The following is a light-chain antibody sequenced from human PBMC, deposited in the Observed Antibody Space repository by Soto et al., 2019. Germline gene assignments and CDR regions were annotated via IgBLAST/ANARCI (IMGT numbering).Light chain of an antibody. V-gene: IGLV2-14*01. CDR2: DVS. Sequence: QSALTQPASVSGSPGQSITISCTGTSSDVGGYNYVSWYQQHPGKAPKLMIYDVSNRPSGVSNRFSGSKSGNTDSLTISGLQAEDEADYYCSSYTSSSPVVFGGGTKLTVL. CDR3: SSYTSSSPVV. J-gene: IGLJ2*01. CDR1: SSDVGGYNY.